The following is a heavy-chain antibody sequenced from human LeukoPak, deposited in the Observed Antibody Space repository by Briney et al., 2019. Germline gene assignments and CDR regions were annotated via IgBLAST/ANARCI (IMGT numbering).Heavy chain of an antibody. CDR2: ISYDGSNK. CDR3: ARDREIVVAPGPFLDY. V-gene: IGHV3-30-3*01. CDR1: GFPFSSYA. J-gene: IGHJ4*02. Sequence: GGSLRLSCAASGFPFSSYAMHWVRQAPGKGLEWVAVISYDGSNKYYADTVKGRFTISRDNSKNTLYLQMNSLRAEDTAVYYCARDREIVVAPGPFLDYWGQGTLVTVSS. D-gene: IGHD3-22*01.